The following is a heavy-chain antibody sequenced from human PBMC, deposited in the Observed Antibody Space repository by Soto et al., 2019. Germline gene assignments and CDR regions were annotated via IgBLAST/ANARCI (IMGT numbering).Heavy chain of an antibody. Sequence: GGSLRLSCAASGFTFSSYAMSWVRQAPGKGLEWVSAISGSGGSTYYADSVKGRFTISRDNSKNTLYLQMNSLRAEDTAVYYCAKDRDNWKDTEFDYWGQGTLVTAPQ. V-gene: IGHV3-23*01. CDR2: ISGSGGST. CDR1: GFTFSSYA. D-gene: IGHD1-1*01. CDR3: AKDRDNWKDTEFDY. J-gene: IGHJ4*02.